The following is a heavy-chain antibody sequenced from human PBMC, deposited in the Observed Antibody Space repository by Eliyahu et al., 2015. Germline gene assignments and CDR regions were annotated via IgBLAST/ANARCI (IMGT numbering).Heavy chain of an antibody. J-gene: IGHJ4*02. CDR1: GXSFSXYY. V-gene: IGHV4-34*01. D-gene: IGHD3-10*01. CDR3: ARGRGVRKISAPCDY. Sequence: QVQLQQWGAGLLKPSETLSRTCAXXGXSFSXYYWSWIRQPPGKGLEWIGEINHSGSTNYNPSLKSRVTMSVDTSKNQFSLKLTSVTAADTAMYYCARGRGVRKISAPCDYWGQGTLVTVSS. CDR2: INHSGST.